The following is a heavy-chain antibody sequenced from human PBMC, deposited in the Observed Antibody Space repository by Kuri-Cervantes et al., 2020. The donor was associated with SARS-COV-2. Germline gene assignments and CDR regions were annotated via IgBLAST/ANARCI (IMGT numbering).Heavy chain of an antibody. Sequence: SETLSLTCAVSGYSISSGYYWGWIRQPPGKGLEWIGSIYHSGSTFYNPSLKSRVTISVDTSKNQFSLKLSSVTAADTAVYYCARVCAATDYYYGMDVWGQGTTVTVSS. CDR3: ARVCAATDYYYGMDV. J-gene: IGHJ6*02. CDR1: GYSISSGYY. CDR2: IYHSGST. V-gene: IGHV4-38-2*01. D-gene: IGHD6-13*01.